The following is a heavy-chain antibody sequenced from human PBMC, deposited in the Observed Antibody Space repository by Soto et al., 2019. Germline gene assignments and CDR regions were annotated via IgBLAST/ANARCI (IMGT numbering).Heavy chain of an antibody. CDR3: ARELGNDEWVGAFDI. CDR2: IIPILGIA. Sequence: QVQLVQSGAEVKKPGSSVKVSCKASGGTFSSYTISWVRQAPGQGLEWRGRIIPILGIANYAQKFQGRVTITADKSTSTAYMELSSLRSEDTAVYYCARELGNDEWVGAFDIWGQGTMVTVSS. J-gene: IGHJ3*02. V-gene: IGHV1-69*08. D-gene: IGHD7-27*01. CDR1: GGTFSSYT.